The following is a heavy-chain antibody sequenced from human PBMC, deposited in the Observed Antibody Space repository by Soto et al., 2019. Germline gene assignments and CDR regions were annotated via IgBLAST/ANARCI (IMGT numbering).Heavy chain of an antibody. CDR3: AKDGITMVRGVGNWFDP. V-gene: IGHV3-9*01. CDR2: ISWNSGSI. CDR1: GFTFDDYA. Sequence: GGSLRLSCAASGFTFDDYAMHWVRQAPGKGLEWVSGISWNSGSIGYADSVKGRFTISRDNAKNSLYLQMNSLRAEDTALYYCAKDGITMVRGVGNWFDPWGQGTLVTVSS. D-gene: IGHD3-10*01. J-gene: IGHJ5*02.